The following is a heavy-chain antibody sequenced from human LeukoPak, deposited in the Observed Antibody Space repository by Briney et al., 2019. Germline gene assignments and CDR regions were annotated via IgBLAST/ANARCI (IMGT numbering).Heavy chain of an antibody. V-gene: IGHV3-23*01. CDR1: GFSFSSYA. D-gene: IGHD6-13*01. Sequence: SGGSLRLSCAASGFSFSSYAMSWVRQAPGKGLEWVSAISASGGSTYYADSVKGRFTISRDNSKNTLYLQMNSLRAEDTAVYYCARIAAAGTNYFDYWGQGTLVTVSS. CDR2: ISASGGST. J-gene: IGHJ4*02. CDR3: ARIAAAGTNYFDY.